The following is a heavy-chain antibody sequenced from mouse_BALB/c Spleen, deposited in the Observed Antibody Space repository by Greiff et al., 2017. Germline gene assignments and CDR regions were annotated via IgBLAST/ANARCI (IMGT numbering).Heavy chain of an antibody. CDR3: AKTGITMDY. CDR2: IWRGGST. J-gene: IGHJ4*01. CDR1: GFSLTSYG. D-gene: IGHD1-1*01. Sequence: VHLVESGPSLVQPSQSLSITCTVSGFSLTSYGVHWVRQSPGKGLEWLGVIWRGGSTDYNAAFMSRLSITKDNSKSQVFFKMNSLQADDTAIYYCAKTGITMDYWGQGTSVTVSS. V-gene: IGHV2-5-1*01.